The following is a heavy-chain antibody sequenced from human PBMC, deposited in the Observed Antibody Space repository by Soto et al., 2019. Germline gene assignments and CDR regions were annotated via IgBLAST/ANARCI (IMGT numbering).Heavy chain of an antibody. V-gene: IGHV3-30*18. CDR3: AKDIGGWGSSLDY. J-gene: IGHJ4*02. D-gene: IGHD6-6*01. Sequence: VGSLRLSCAASGFIFSHYGMHWVRQAPGKGLEWVAVVSYDGSDKYYPGSVKGRFTISRDNSKNTLYLQMSSLRPEDTAVYYCAKDIGGWGSSLDYWGQGTLVTVS. CDR1: GFIFSHYG. CDR2: VSYDGSDK.